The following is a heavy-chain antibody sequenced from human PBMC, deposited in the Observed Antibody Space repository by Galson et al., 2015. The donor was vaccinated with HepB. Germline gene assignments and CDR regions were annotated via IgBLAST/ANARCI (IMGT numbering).Heavy chain of an antibody. V-gene: IGHV3-21*01. CDR1: GFTFSSYS. Sequence: SLRLSCAASGFTFSSYSMNWVRQAPGKGLEWVSSISSSSSYIYYADSVKGRFTISRDNAKNSLSLQMNSLRAEDTAAYYCARDGTSGWPIDYWGQGTLVTVSS. CDR3: ARDGTSGWPIDY. J-gene: IGHJ4*02. CDR2: ISSSSSYI. D-gene: IGHD6-19*01.